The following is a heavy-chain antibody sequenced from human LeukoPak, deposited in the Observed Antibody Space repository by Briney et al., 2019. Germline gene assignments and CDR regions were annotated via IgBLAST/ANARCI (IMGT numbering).Heavy chain of an antibody. J-gene: IGHJ4*02. CDR3: ATTIIRIDSSPYYFDY. Sequence: PSETLSLTCTVSGGSISSYYWSWIRQPPGKGLEWIGYIYYSGSTNYNPSLKSRVTISVDTPKNQFSLKLSSVTAADTAVYYCATTIIRIDSSPYYFDYWGQGTLVTVSS. D-gene: IGHD5-24*01. CDR2: IYYSGST. CDR1: GGSISSYY. V-gene: IGHV4-59*01.